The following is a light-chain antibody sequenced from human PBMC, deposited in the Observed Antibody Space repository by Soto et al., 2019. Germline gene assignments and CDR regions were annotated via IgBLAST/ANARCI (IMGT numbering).Light chain of an antibody. J-gene: IGLJ2*01. V-gene: IGLV1-40*01. CDR2: DNS. Sequence: QSVLTQPPSVSAAPGQRVTIFCSGSSSTIGNNYVSWYQQLPGTAPILLIYDNSNRPSGVPDRFSGSKSGTSASLAITGLQAEDEADYYCQSYDISLSGVVFGGGTKLTVL. CDR1: SSTIGNNY. CDR3: QSYDISLSGVV.